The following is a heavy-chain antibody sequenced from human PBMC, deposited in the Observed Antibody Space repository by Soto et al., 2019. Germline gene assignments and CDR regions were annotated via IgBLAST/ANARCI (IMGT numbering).Heavy chain of an antibody. CDR3: EGDRRYYDILTAFDY. V-gene: IGHV3-33*01. J-gene: IGHJ4*02. D-gene: IGHD3-9*01. CDR2: IWYDGSNK. Sequence: GGSLRLSCAASGFTFSSYGMHWVRQAPGKGLEWVAAIWYDGSNKYYADSVKGRFTISRDNSKNTLYLQMNSLRAEDTAFYYGEGDRRYYDILTAFDYWGQGTLVTVSS. CDR1: GFTFSSYG.